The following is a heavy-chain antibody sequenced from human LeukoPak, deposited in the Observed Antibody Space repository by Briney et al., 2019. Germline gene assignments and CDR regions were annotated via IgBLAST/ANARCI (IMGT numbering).Heavy chain of an antibody. CDR1: GFTFRDYY. D-gene: IGHD2/OR15-2a*01. CDR3: AREVVIFPDYYYYGMDV. CDR2: ISRSGDTL. V-gene: IGHV3-11*01. J-gene: IGHJ6*02. Sequence: GGSLRLSCAASGFTFRDYYMTWIRQAPRKGLEWISYISRSGDTLYYADSVEGRFTISRDNAKNSLYLQMNSLRAEDTAVYYCAREVVIFPDYYYYGMDVWGQGTTVTVSS.